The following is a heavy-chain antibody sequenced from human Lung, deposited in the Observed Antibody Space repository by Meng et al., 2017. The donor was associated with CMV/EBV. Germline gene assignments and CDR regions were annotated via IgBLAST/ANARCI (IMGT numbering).Heavy chain of an antibody. CDR3: AGRGPYGRVLNV. CDR1: GGTSNTYT. V-gene: IGHV1-69*10. Sequence: XVXVSCKASGGTSNTYTFNWVRQAPGRGLEWMGGIIPYLDESNYAHTFQGRLTITSDRSTAAFMELTSLRSEDTAVYFCAGRGPYGRVLNVWGQGPLVTVSS. D-gene: IGHD3-10*01. CDR2: IIPYLDES. J-gene: IGHJ3*01.